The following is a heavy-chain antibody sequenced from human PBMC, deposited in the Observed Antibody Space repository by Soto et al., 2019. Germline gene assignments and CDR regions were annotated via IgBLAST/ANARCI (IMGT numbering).Heavy chain of an antibody. CDR3: VKDKGPTVSPSHYYYNGMDV. CDR2: IGYGGGGT. Sequence: EVQLLESGGGLVQPGGSLRLSCVASELTFSNYAMHWVRQAPGKGLEWVSGIGYGGGGTYYADSVKGRLTISRHNSKNTVYLQMSSLRAEDTAVYYCVKDKGPTVSPSHYYYNGMDVWGQGTTVTVSS. V-gene: IGHV3-23*01. D-gene: IGHD4-17*01. J-gene: IGHJ6*02. CDR1: ELTFSNYA.